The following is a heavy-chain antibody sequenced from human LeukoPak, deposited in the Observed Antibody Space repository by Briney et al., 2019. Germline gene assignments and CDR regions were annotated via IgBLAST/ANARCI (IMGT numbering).Heavy chain of an antibody. D-gene: IGHD1-26*01. CDR3: ARRPAIVGATFGY. V-gene: IGHV4-39*07. CDR1: GGSISSSSYY. J-gene: IGHJ4*02. Sequence: SETLSLTCTVSGGSISSSSYYWGWIRQPPGKGLEWIGSIYYSGSTNYSPSLKSRVTISVDTSKNQFSLKLTSVTAADTAVYYCARRPAIVGATFGYWGQGTLVTVSS. CDR2: IYYSGST.